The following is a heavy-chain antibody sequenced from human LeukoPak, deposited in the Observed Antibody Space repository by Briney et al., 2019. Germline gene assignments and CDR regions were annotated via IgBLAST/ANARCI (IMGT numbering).Heavy chain of an antibody. Sequence: PGGSLRLSCAASGFTFSTYGMHWVRQAPGKGLQWVAVISYHGSNKYYADSVKGRFTISRDNSKNTLFLQMNSLRTDDTAVYYCAKDPAPMSRSTPGYWGQGTLVTVSS. D-gene: IGHD5/OR15-5a*01. CDR2: ISYHGSNK. CDR1: GFTFSTYG. CDR3: AKDPAPMSRSTPGY. J-gene: IGHJ4*02. V-gene: IGHV3-30*18.